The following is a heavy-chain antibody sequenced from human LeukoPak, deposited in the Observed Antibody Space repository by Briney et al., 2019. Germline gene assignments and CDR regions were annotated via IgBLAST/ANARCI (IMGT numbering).Heavy chain of an antibody. V-gene: IGHV3-7*01. CDR1: GFTFSRFW. Sequence: PGGSLSLSCAVSGFTFSRFWMSWVRQAPGKGLEWVATIKEDGSEKYYVDSVKGRFTISRDNAKSSLYLRMNSLRVEDTAVYCATRGGWYARAFDHWGQGTLVTVSS. D-gene: IGHD6-19*01. CDR2: IKEDGSEK. CDR3: ATRGGWYARAFDH. J-gene: IGHJ5*02.